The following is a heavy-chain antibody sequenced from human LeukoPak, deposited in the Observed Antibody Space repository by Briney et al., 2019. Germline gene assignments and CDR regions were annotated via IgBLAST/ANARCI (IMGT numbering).Heavy chain of an antibody. J-gene: IGHJ4*02. CDR2: ISGSGGNT. CDR3: AKPHSSSWYLWGGDYFDY. D-gene: IGHD6-13*01. V-gene: IGHV3-23*01. CDR1: GFTFSSFA. Sequence: GGSLRLSCAASGFTFSSFAMSWVRQAPGKGLEWVSAISGSGGNTYFADSVKGRFTISRDNSKNSLYLQMNSLRAEDTAVYYCAKPHSSSWYLWGGDYFDYWGQGTLVTVSS.